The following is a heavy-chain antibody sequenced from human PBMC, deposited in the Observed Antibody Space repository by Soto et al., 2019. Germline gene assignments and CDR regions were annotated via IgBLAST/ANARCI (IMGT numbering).Heavy chain of an antibody. CDR1: GGSLSGYY. J-gene: IGHJ4*02. CDR3: ARGQEGVVATH. Sequence: QVQLQQWGAGLLKPSETLSLNCAVNGGSLSGYYWSWIRQPPGKGLEWIGEIKDGGRTNYSPSLKRRSTISSDTSNNQFSLRRYSVTAADTGVYYCARGQEGVVATHWDQGTLVTVSS. V-gene: IGHV4-34*01. CDR2: IKDGGRT. D-gene: IGHD5-12*01.